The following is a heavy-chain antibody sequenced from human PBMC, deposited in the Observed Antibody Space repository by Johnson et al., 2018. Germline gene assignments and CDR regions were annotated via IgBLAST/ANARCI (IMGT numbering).Heavy chain of an antibody. D-gene: IGHD6-19*01. Sequence: QLVETGGALVQPGRSLRLSCAASGFTFADYAMHWVRPAPGKGLEWVSGISWSRDIIGYADSVKGRFPIPRDNAKNSLYLQMNSLRAEDTALYYCAKEKIDAVAGSGPCDIGGQGTMVTVSS. V-gene: IGHV3-9*01. J-gene: IGHJ3*02. CDR3: AKEKIDAVAGSGPCDI. CDR2: ISWSRDII. CDR1: GFTFADYA.